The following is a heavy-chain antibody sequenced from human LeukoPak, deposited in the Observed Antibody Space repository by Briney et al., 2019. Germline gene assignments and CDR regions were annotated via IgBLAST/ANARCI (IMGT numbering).Heavy chain of an antibody. CDR1: GFIFSSYS. Sequence: GGSLRLSCAASGFIFSSYSINWVRQAPGKGLEWVSFISSSSTYIYYADSVKGRFTTSRDNAKNSLYLQMNSLRAEDTAVYYCARDRDMVLPPAGLDVWGRGATVTVSS. CDR3: ARDRDMVLPPAGLDV. CDR2: ISSSSTYI. V-gene: IGHV3-21*01. J-gene: IGHJ6*04. D-gene: IGHD2-8*01.